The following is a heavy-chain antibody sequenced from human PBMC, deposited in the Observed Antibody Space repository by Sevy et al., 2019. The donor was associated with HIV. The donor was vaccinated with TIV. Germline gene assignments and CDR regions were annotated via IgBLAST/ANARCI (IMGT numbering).Heavy chain of an antibody. J-gene: IGHJ4*02. CDR1: GASFSDYY. CDR2: IHQSGST. V-gene: IGHV4-34*01. Sequence: SETLSLTCSVFGASFSDYYWSWIRQPPGKGLEWIGEIHQSGSTNYNPSLRSRVIISVDRSKNQFSLNLRSVTAADTAVHFCTRVGDFYDKGFDSWGQGTLVTVSS. D-gene: IGHD3-22*01. CDR3: TRVGDFYDKGFDS.